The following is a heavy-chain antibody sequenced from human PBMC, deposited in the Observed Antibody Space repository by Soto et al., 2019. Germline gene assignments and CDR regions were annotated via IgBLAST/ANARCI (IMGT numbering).Heavy chain of an antibody. CDR2: ISYDGSNK. Sequence: GGSLRLSCAASGFTFSSYGMHWVRQAPGKGLEWVAVISYDGSNKYYADSVKGRFTISRENSKNTLYLQMNSLRAEDRGVYYCLKVQVRYLDWSTARDDYLGQGTLVTGS. CDR1: GFTFSSYG. V-gene: IGHV3-30*18. CDR3: LKVQVRYLDWSTARDDY. D-gene: IGHD3-9*01. J-gene: IGHJ4*02.